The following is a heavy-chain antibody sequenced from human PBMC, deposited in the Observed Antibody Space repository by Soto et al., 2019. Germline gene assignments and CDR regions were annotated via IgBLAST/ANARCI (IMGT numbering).Heavy chain of an antibody. J-gene: IGHJ5*02. CDR3: ARQSSGWYNWFDP. CDR1: GGSISSGGYS. V-gene: IGHV4-30-2*03. Sequence: SETLSLTCAVSGGSISSGGYSWSWIRQPPGKGLEWIGYIYHSGRTYYNPSLKSRVTISVDTSKNQFSLKLSSVTAAETAVYYCARQSSGWYNWFDPRAQGTLVTVSS. CDR2: IYHSGRT. D-gene: IGHD6-19*01.